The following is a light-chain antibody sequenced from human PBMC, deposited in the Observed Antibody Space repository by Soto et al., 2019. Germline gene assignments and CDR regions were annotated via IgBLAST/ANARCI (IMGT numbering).Light chain of an antibody. CDR1: QDIGRR. CDR3: QQSAT. J-gene: IGKJ3*01. Sequence: TQSPSSLSSSIGYIFTITCRASQDIGRRLAWYQQKPGQPPRLLIYDASSRPPGIPDRFSGSGSGTDFTLTISRLEPEDFAVYYCQQSATFGPGTKVDIK. CDR2: DAS. V-gene: IGKV3D-20*02.